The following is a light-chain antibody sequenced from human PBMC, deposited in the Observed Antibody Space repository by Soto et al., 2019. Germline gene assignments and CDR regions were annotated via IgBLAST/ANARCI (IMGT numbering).Light chain of an antibody. CDR1: QSVTSNY. CDR3: QQYGTSPRT. CDR2: GAS. V-gene: IGKV3-20*01. J-gene: IGKJ1*01. Sequence: EIVLTQSPGTLSLSPGERATLSCRASQSVTSNYLAWYQQKLGQAPRLLIYGASTRATDIPDRFSGSGSGTDFTLTISRLEPEDFAVYYCQQYGTSPRTFGQGTKVEIK.